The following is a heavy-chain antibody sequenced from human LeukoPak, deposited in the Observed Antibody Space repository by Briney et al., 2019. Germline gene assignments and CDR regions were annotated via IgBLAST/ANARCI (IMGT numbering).Heavy chain of an antibody. Sequence: SETLSLTCTVSGDSISSYYWSWIRQPPGKGLEWIGYIYYSGSTNYNPSLKSRVTISVDTSKNQFSLKLSSVTAADTAVYYCARAEGATPHFDYWGQGTLVTVSS. CDR2: IYYSGST. CDR3: ARAEGATPHFDY. J-gene: IGHJ4*02. CDR1: GDSISSYY. D-gene: IGHD1-26*01. V-gene: IGHV4-59*01.